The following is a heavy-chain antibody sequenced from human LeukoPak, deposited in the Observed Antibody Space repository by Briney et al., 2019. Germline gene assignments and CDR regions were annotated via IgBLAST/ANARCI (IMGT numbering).Heavy chain of an antibody. CDR2: IYHTGST. D-gene: IGHD3-10*01. V-gene: IGHV4-59*02. CDR3: AREGVKAGYDP. J-gene: IGHJ5*02. Sequence: SETLSLTCTISGGSVSDYYWSWIRQSPGKGLEWIGYIYHTGSTNYSPSLKSRVTMSVDTSKNQFSLKLSSVTAADTAVYYCAREGVKAGYDPWGQGTLVTVSS. CDR1: GGSVSDYY.